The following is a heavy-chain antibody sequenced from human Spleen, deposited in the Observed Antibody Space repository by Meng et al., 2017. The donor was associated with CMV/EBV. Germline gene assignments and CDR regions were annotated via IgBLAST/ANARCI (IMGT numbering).Heavy chain of an antibody. V-gene: IGHV3-11*04. Sequence: GGSLRLSCAPSEFSFSDYSMNWIRQAPGKGLGWLSYISSSGTTIYYADSVKGRVTISRDNAKNSLYLQMNSMRADDTAKYYGARGSAGDSHYYGMDVWGQGTTVTVSS. D-gene: IGHD4-17*01. CDR1: EFSFSDYS. CDR2: ISSSGTTI. J-gene: IGHJ6*02. CDR3: ARGSAGDSHYYGMDV.